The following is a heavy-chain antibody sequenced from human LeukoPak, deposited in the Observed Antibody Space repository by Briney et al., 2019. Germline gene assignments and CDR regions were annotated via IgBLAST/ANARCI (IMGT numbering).Heavy chain of an antibody. D-gene: IGHD3-10*01. V-gene: IGHV3-66*01. CDR3: ASLYGSGSYYTPYYYMDV. J-gene: IGHJ6*03. Sequence: PGGSLRLSCAASGFTVSSNYMSWVRQAPGKGLEWVSVIYSGGSTYYADSVKGRFTISRDNSKNTLYLQMNSLRAEDTAVYYCASLYGSGSYYTPYYYMDVWGKGTTVTISS. CDR1: GFTVSSNY. CDR2: IYSGGST.